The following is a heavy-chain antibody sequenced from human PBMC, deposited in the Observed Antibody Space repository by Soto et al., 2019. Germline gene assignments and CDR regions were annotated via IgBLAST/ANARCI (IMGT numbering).Heavy chain of an antibody. CDR1: GGTFSSYA. V-gene: IGHV1-69*13. D-gene: IGHD5-18*01. J-gene: IGHJ4*02. Sequence: ASVKVSCKASGGTFSSYAISWVRQAPGQGLEWMGGIIPIFGTPNYAQKFQGRVTVTADESTSTAYMELSSLRSEDTAVYYCAREVATMQPGDGYRYGAFDYWGQGTLVTVSS. CDR3: AREVATMQPGDGYRYGAFDY. CDR2: IIPIFGTP.